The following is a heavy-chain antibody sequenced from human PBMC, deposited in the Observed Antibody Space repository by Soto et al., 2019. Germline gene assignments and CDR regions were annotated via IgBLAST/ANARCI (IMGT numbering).Heavy chain of an antibody. CDR1: GFTFSSYA. D-gene: IGHD1-26*01. CDR2: ISGSGGST. CDR3: AKEDATRIRAFDI. J-gene: IGHJ3*02. Sequence: GGSLRLSCAASGFTFSSYAMSWVRQAPGKGLEWVSDISGSGGSTYYAASEKGRCTISRDNSKNTTYLKMNSLRAEDKAVYYCAKEDATRIRAFDIWGQGTMVTVSS. V-gene: IGHV3-23*01.